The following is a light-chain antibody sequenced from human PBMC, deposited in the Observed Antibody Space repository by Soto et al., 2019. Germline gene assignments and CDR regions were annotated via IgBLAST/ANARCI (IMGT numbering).Light chain of an antibody. V-gene: IGKV1-5*03. J-gene: IGKJ1*01. CDR3: QQHRSYWGS. Sequence: DIQMTQSPSTLSASVGDRVTITCRASQSISNLLAWYQQKPGKAPKLLIYKASTLKSGVPSRFSGSGSGTEFTLTISSLQPDDFAAYYCQQHRSYWGSFGQGTKVDIK. CDR1: QSISNL. CDR2: KAS.